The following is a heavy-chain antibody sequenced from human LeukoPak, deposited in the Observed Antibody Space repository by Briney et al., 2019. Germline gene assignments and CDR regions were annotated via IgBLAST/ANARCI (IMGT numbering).Heavy chain of an antibody. V-gene: IGHV3-7*01. CDR1: GFIFTNYF. D-gene: IGHD3-3*01. CDR3: ATDRGWRTSGYYLYYFEY. Sequence: GSLRLSCAASGFIFTNYFMSWVRQAPGKGLEWVASIKHDGSEKYYVDSVRGRFTISRDNTMNSLYLQMSSLRAEDTAVYYCATDRGWRTSGYYLYYFEYWGQGTLVTFSS. J-gene: IGHJ4*02. CDR2: IKHDGSEK.